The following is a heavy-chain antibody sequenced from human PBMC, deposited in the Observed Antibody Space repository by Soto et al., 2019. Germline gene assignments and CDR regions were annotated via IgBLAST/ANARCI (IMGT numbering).Heavy chain of an antibody. CDR2: INHSGST. J-gene: IGHJ5*02. Sequence: SETLSLTCAVYGGSFSGYYWSWIRQPPGKGLEWIGEINHSGSTNYNPSLKSRVTISVDTSKNQFSLKLSSVTAADTAVYYCARVIAALPTRFDPWGQGTLVTVSS. CDR3: ARVIAALPTRFDP. CDR1: GGSFSGYY. D-gene: IGHD6-6*01. V-gene: IGHV4-34*01.